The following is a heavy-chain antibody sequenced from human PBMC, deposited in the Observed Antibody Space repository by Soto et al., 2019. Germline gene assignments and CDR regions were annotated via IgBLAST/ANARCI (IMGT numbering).Heavy chain of an antibody. CDR2: IYYSGST. CDR1: GGSVSSGSYY. D-gene: IGHD3-22*01. CDR3: ARERYYYDSSGLPGYYFDY. J-gene: IGHJ4*02. Sequence: SSETLSLTCTVSGGSVSSGSYYWSWIRQPPGKGLECVGYIYYSGSTNYNPSLKSRVTISVDTSKNQFSPKLSSVTAADTAVYYCARERYYYDSSGLPGYYFDYWGQGTLVTVSS. V-gene: IGHV4-61*01.